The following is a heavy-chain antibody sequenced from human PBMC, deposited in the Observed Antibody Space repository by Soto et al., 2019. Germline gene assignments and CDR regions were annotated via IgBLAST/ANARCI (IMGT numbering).Heavy chain of an antibody. J-gene: IGHJ5*02. V-gene: IGHV1-2*02. Sequence: GASVKVSCKASGYTFTNYYMHWVRQAPGQGLEWMGWMNPRSGGTKYAQAFQDRVTMTRDASISTAYMEVTGLRHGDTAVYFCARSDDCTSYPLDLWGPGTLVTVSS. D-gene: IGHD2-21*02. CDR3: ARSDDCTSYPLDL. CDR2: MNPRSGGT. CDR1: GYTFTNYY.